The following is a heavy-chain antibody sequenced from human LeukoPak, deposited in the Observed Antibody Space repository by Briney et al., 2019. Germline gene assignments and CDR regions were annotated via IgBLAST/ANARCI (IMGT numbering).Heavy chain of an antibody. CDR3: ARVVGVTPAFDI. D-gene: IGHD3-10*01. J-gene: IGHJ3*02. CDR1: GGSISSGDYY. CDR2: IYYSGST. V-gene: IGHV4-30-4*08. Sequence: SETLSLTCTVSGGSISSGDYYWSWIRQPPGKGLEWIGYIYYSGSTYYNPSLKSRVTISVDTSKNQFSLKLSSVTAADTAVYYCARVVGVTPAFDIWGQGTMVTVSS.